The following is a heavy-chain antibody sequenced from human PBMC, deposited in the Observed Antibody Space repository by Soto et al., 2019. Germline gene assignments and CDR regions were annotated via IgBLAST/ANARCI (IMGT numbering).Heavy chain of an antibody. J-gene: IGHJ4*02. D-gene: IGHD3-10*01. CDR2: IIPILGTA. CDR1: GGTFSSYA. Sequence: QVQLVQSGAEVKKPGSSVKVSCKASGGTFSSYAISWVRQAPGQGLEWMGGIIPILGTANYAQKFQGRVTITADESTSTAYMELSSLRSEDTAVYYCARDLHMVRGVPTGYFDYWGQGTLVTVSS. CDR3: ARDLHMVRGVPTGYFDY. V-gene: IGHV1-69*01.